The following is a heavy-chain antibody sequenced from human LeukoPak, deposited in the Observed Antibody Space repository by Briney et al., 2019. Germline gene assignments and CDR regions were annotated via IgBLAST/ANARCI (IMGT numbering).Heavy chain of an antibody. Sequence: GGSLRLYCAASGFTFSTYWMSWVRQAPGQGLEWVASIKEDGGVTYYVDSVKGRFTISRDNAKKSLYLQMNSLRAEDTAVYYCARSDHGDYGGGYMDVWGKGTTVTVSS. CDR3: ARSDHGDYGGGYMDV. CDR1: GFTFSTYW. J-gene: IGHJ6*03. CDR2: IKEDGGVT. V-gene: IGHV3-7*01. D-gene: IGHD4-17*01.